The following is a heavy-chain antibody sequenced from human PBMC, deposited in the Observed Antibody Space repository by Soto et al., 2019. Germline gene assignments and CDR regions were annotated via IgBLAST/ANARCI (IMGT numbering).Heavy chain of an antibody. J-gene: IGHJ4*02. CDR1: GFTFSSYW. V-gene: IGHV3-7*01. Sequence: GGSLRLSCAASGFTFSSYWMSWVRQAPGKGLEWVANIKQDGSEKYYVDSVKGRFTISRDNAKNSLYLQMNSLRAEDTAVYYCARGMRRITYYDLLTGSPEADYFDYWGQGTRVTSPQ. D-gene: IGHD3-9*01. CDR2: IKQDGSEK. CDR3: ARGMRRITYYDLLTGSPEADYFDY.